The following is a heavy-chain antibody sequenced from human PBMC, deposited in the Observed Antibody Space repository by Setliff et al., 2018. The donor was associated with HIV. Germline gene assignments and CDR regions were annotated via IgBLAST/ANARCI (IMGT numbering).Heavy chain of an antibody. J-gene: IGHJ4*02. CDR2: INHSGST. CDR3: ARVRMVHYFDY. V-gene: IGHV4-34*01. D-gene: IGHD2-8*01. Sequence: SETLSLTCTVSGGSMSSYFWSWIRQPPGKGLEWIGEINHSGSTNYNPSLKSRVTISVDTSKNQFSLKLSSVTAADTAVYYCARVRMVHYFDYWGQGTLVTVSS. CDR1: GGSMSSYF.